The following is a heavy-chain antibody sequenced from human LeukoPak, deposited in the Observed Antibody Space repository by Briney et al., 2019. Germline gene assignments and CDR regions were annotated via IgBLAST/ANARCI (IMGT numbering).Heavy chain of an antibody. CDR3: AKSIVVVPAAIRAEYFDY. J-gene: IGHJ4*02. CDR2: ISGSGGST. V-gene: IGHV3-23*01. Sequence: GGSLRLSCAASGFTFSSYAMSWVRQAPGKGLEWVSAISGSGGSTYYADSVKGRFTISRDNSKNTLYLQMNSLRAEDTAVYYCAKSIVVVPAAIRAEYFDYWGQGTLVTVSS. CDR1: GFTFSSYA. D-gene: IGHD2-2*02.